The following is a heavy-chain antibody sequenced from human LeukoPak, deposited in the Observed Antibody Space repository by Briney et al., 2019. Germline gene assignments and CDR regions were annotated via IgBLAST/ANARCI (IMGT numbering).Heavy chain of an antibody. Sequence: GASVKVSCKASGYTFTSYDINWVRQATRQGLEWMGWMNPNSGNTGYAQKFQGRVTMTRNTSISTAYMELSSLRSEDTAVYYCARGGYCSGGSCYLDYWGQGTLVTVSS. V-gene: IGHV1-8*01. CDR3: ARGGYCSGGSCYLDY. CDR2: MNPNSGNT. D-gene: IGHD2-15*01. CDR1: GYTFTSYD. J-gene: IGHJ4*02.